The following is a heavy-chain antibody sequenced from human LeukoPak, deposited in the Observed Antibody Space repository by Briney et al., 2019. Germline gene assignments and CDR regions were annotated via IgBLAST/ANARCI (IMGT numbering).Heavy chain of an antibody. CDR3: AKDIRLAVAGTNAFDI. CDR2: ISWNSGSI. V-gene: IGHV3-9*01. J-gene: IGHJ3*02. Sequence: GGSLRLSCAASGFTFDDYAMHWVRQAPGKGLEWVSGISWNSGSIGYADSVKGRFTISRDNAKNSLYLQMNSLRAENTALYYCAKDIRLAVAGTNAFDIWGQGTMATVSS. D-gene: IGHD6-19*01. CDR1: GFTFDDYA.